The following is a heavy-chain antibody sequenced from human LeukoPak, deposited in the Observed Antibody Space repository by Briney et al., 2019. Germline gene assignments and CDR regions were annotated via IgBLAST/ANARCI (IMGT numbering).Heavy chain of an antibody. D-gene: IGHD3-10*01. V-gene: IGHV4-34*01. Sequence: PSETLSLTCAVYGGSFSGYYWSWIREPPGKGLVWSGEINHSGSTNYNPSLKSRVTISVDTSKNQFSLKLSSVTAADTAVYYCARGTGFGELFGSGAFDIWGQGTMVTVSS. CDR1: GGSFSGYY. CDR2: INHSGST. CDR3: ARGTGFGELFGSGAFDI. J-gene: IGHJ3*02.